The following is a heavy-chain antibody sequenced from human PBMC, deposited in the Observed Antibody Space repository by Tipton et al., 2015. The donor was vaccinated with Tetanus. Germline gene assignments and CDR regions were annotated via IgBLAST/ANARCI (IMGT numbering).Heavy chain of an antibody. D-gene: IGHD4-23*01. CDR2: ISYDGSNK. CDR3: AKGRLDYDGNLITD. CDR1: GFTFSSYG. Sequence: SLRLSCAASGFTFSSYGMHWVRQAPGKGLEWVAVISYDGSNKYYADSVKGRFTISRDNSKNTLYLQMNSLRAEDTAVYYCAKGRLDYDGNLITDWGQGTLVTVSS. V-gene: IGHV3-30*18. J-gene: IGHJ4*02.